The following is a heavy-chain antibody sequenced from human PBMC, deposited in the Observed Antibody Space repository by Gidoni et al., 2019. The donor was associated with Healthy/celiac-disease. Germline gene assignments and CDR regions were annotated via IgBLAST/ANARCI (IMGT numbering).Heavy chain of an antibody. J-gene: IGHJ4*02. D-gene: IGHD4-4*01. CDR2: IIPIFGTA. V-gene: IGHV1-69*01. Sequence: QVQLVQSGAEVKKPGSSVKVSCKASGGTFSSYAISWVRQAPGQGLEWMGGIIPIFGTANYAQKFQGRVTITADESTSTAYMELSSLRSEDTAVYYCARGGTGDYSNYDPKEDKYYFDYWGQGTLVTVSS. CDR3: ARGGTGDYSNYDPKEDKYYFDY. CDR1: GGTFSSYA.